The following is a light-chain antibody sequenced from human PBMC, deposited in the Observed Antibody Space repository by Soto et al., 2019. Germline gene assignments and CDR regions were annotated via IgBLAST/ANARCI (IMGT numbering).Light chain of an antibody. V-gene: IGLV2-11*01. Sequence: QAVVTQPRSVSGSPGQSVTVSCIGTSSDVGDYNSVSWYQQHPGKAPKLMIYDVSKRPSGVPDRFSGSKSGNTASLTISGLQAEDEADYYCCSYVGSYSYVFGIGTKVTVL. J-gene: IGLJ1*01. CDR1: SSDVGDYNS. CDR2: DVS. CDR3: CSYVGSYSYV.